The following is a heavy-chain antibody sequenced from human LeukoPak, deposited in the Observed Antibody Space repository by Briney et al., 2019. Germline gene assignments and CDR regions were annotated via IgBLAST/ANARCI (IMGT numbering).Heavy chain of an antibody. V-gene: IGHV1-69*13. Sequence: SVKVSCRASGGTFSSYAISWVRQAPGQGLEWMGGIIPIFGTANYAQKFQGRVTITADESTSTAYMELSSLRSEDTAVYYCARDSNSNYESYYYYGMDVWGQGTTVTVSS. D-gene: IGHD4-11*01. CDR3: ARDSNSNYESYYYYGMDV. J-gene: IGHJ6*02. CDR2: IIPIFGTA. CDR1: GGTFSSYA.